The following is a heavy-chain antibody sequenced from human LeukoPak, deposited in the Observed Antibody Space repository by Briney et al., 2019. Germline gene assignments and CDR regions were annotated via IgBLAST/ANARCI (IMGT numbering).Heavy chain of an antibody. V-gene: IGHV4-4*07. CDR2: IYTSGST. D-gene: IGHD1-26*01. Sequence: PSETLSLTCTVSGGSINSYYWSWLRQPAGKGLEWIGRIYTSGSTNYNASLKSRVSMSVDTSKNQFSLKLSSVTAADTAVFYCARENSGSYREFDYWGQGTLVTVSS. J-gene: IGHJ4*02. CDR1: GGSINSYY. CDR3: ARENSGSYREFDY.